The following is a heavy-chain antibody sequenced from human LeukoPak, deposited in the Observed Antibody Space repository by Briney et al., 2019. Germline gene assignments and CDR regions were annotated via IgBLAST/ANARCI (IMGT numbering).Heavy chain of an antibody. CDR1: GFTFTSYW. J-gene: IGHJ3*02. Sequence: GGSLRLSCAASGFTFTSYWMHWVRQAPGKGLVRVSRINTDGSGTTYADSVKGRCTISRDNAKNTLSLQMNSLRAEDTAVYYCARGGSPPEALGDTFDIWGQGTMVTVSS. V-gene: IGHV3-74*03. D-gene: IGHD1-26*01. CDR3: ARGGSPPEALGDTFDI. CDR2: INTDGSGT.